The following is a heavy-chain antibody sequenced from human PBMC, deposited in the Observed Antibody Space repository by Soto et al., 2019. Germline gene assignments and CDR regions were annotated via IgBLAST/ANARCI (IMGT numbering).Heavy chain of an antibody. V-gene: IGHV4-59*08. D-gene: IGHD3-3*01. CDR2: IYYGGST. Sequence: SETLSLTCTVSGGSISTDYWSWIRQSPGKGLEWIGFIYYGGSTNYNPSLKSRVTISVDTPKNQFSLKLSSVTAADTAVYYCARLGGYYQALSAWGQGILVTVSS. J-gene: IGHJ5*02. CDR3: ARLGGYYQALSA. CDR1: GGSISTDY.